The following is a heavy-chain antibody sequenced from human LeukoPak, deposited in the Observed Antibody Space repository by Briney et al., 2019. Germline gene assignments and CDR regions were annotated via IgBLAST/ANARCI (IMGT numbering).Heavy chain of an antibody. Sequence: PGGSLRLSCAASGFTFSSYGMHWVRQAPGKGLEWVAFIRYDGSNKYYADSVKGRFTISRDNSKNTLYLQMNSLRSDDTAVYYCARDGIIVAGIFAFDIWGQGTMVTVSS. CDR2: IRYDGSNK. V-gene: IGHV3-30*02. J-gene: IGHJ3*02. CDR1: GFTFSSYG. D-gene: IGHD6-19*01. CDR3: ARDGIIVAGIFAFDI.